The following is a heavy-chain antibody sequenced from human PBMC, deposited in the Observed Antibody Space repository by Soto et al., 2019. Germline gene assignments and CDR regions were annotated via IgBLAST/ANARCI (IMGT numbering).Heavy chain of an antibody. CDR1: GDSVSSGSYY. D-gene: IGHD1-20*01. V-gene: IGHV4-61*01. CDR2: IFYSGRT. J-gene: IGHJ4*02. CDR3: ARGPLAMLTARQCDY. Sequence: QVQLQESGPGLVKPSETLSLTCTVSGDSVSSGSYYWSWIRQPPGKGLEWIGYIFYSGRTNYNPSLKRLVTILVHTFKNLVSLNLSSVTAADTAVYYRARGPLAMLTARQCDYWGQGILITVSS.